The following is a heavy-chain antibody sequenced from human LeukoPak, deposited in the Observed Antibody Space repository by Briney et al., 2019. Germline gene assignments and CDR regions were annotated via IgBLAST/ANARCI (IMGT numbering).Heavy chain of an antibody. CDR3: AREADYDFWSGYFEVNWFDP. D-gene: IGHD3-3*01. J-gene: IGHJ5*02. CDR1: GFTFSSYS. CDR2: IRSSSSYI. Sequence: GGSLRLSCAASGFTFSSYSMNWVRQAPGKGLEWVSSIRSSSSYIYYADSVKGRFTISRDNAKNSLYLQMNSLRAEDTAVYYCAREADYDFWSGYFEVNWFDPWGQGTLVTVSS. V-gene: IGHV3-21*01.